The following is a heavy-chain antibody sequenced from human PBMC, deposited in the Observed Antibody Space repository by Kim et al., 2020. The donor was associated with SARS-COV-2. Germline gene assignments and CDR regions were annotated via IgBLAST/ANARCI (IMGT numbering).Heavy chain of an antibody. D-gene: IGHD5-18*01. CDR1: GFTVSSNY. J-gene: IGHJ4*02. Sequence: GGSLRLSCAASGFTVSSNYMSWVRQAPGKGLEWVSVIYSGGSTYYADSVKGRFTISRDNSKNTLYLQMNSPRAEDTAVYYCARGGYSYGYEASDDYWGQGTLVTVSS. CDR3: ARGGYSYGYEASDDY. CDR2: IYSGGST. V-gene: IGHV3-53*01.